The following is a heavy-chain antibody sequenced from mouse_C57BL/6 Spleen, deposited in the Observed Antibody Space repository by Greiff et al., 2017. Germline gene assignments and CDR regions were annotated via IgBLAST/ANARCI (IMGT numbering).Heavy chain of an antibody. CDR1: GYTFTSYW. J-gene: IGHJ2*01. D-gene: IGHD1-1*01. CDR3: ANYYGSSDFDD. Sequence: QVQLQQPGAELVKPGASVKLSCKASGYTFTSYWMHWVKQRPGQGLEWIGIIHPTSGRTNYNEKFKSKATLTVDNSSSTAYMQLISLTSEDSAVYYWANYYGSSDFDDWGQGTTLTVSS. CDR2: IHPTSGRT. V-gene: IGHV1-64*01.